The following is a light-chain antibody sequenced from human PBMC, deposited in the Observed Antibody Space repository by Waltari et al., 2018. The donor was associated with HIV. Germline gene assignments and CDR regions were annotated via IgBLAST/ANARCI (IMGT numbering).Light chain of an antibody. V-gene: IGKV3-11*01. CDR2: DAS. Sequence: EIVLTQSPATLSLSPGERATLSCTASENINNYLAWYQQKTGQPPRPVRYDASNRAPGVPDRFSGGGSETHFALTISSLEPEDFAVYYCQQRRNWPLTFGGGTKVEMK. CDR3: QQRRNWPLT. J-gene: IGKJ4*01. CDR1: ENINNY.